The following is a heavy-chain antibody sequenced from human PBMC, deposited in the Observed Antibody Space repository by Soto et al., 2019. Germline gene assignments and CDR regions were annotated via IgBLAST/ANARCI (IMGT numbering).Heavy chain of an antibody. D-gene: IGHD6-13*01. Sequence: PSETLSLTCTVSGDSISSYYWHWIRQPAGKGLEWIGRIDASGNSNYNPSLKSRVTMSVDTSKKQFSLKVTSVTAADTAVYYCARYSSNWFQTEGMDVWGQGTTVTVSS. CDR3: ARYSSNWFQTEGMDV. CDR1: GDSISSYY. J-gene: IGHJ6*02. CDR2: IDASGNS. V-gene: IGHV4-4*07.